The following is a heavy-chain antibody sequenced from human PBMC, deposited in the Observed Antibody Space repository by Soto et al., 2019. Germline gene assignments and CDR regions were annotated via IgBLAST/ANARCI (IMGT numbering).Heavy chain of an antibody. J-gene: IGHJ4*02. CDR2: IYYSGST. D-gene: IGHD5-12*01. CDR1: GGAISSYY. Sequence: SETLSLTCTVSGGAISSYYWSWIRQPPGKGLEWIGYIYYSGSTNYNPSLKSRVTISVDTSKNQFSLKLSSVTAADTAVYYCARVTGGWLQLGFDYWGQGTLVTVSS. CDR3: ARVTGGWLQLGFDY. V-gene: IGHV4-59*01.